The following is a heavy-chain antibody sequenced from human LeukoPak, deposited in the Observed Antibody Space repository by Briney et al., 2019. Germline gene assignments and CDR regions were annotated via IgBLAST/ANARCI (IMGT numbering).Heavy chain of an antibody. D-gene: IGHD3-10*01. V-gene: IGHV4-31*03. J-gene: IGHJ6*04. CDR1: GGSICSGGYY. CDR3: VRDFRAPRDYYYYGMDV. Sequence: SESLSLTCTVSGGSICSGGYYWSWIRQHPGKGLEWIGYIYYSGSTYYNPSLKSRVTISVDTSKNQFSLKLSSVTAADTAVYYCVRDFRAPRDYYYYGMDVWGKGTTVTVSS. CDR2: IYYSGST.